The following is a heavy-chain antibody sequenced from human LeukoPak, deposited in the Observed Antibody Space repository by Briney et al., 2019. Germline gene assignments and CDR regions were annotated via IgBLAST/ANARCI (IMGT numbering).Heavy chain of an antibody. Sequence: GGSLRLSCAASGFTFSSYSMNWVRQAPGKGLEWVSYISSSSSTIYYADSVKGRFTISRDNAKNSLYLQMNSLRAEDTAVYYCARVERQTYYYDSSGYYYWGQGTLVTVSS. CDR2: ISSSSSTI. CDR3: ARVERQTYYYDSSGYYY. CDR1: GFTFSSYS. J-gene: IGHJ4*02. V-gene: IGHV3-48*01. D-gene: IGHD3-22*01.